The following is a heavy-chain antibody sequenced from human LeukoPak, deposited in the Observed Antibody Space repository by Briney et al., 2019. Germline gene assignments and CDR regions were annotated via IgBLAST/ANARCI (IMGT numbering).Heavy chain of an antibody. CDR1: GFTFSSYG. Sequence: GGSLRLSCAASGFTFSSYGMHWVRQAPGKGLEWVAFIRYDGSNKYYADSVKGRFTISRDNSKNTLYLQMNSLRAEDTAVYYCAKDALLRFLEWLFPDYWGQGTLVTVSS. CDR3: AKDALLRFLEWLFPDY. D-gene: IGHD3-3*01. J-gene: IGHJ4*02. V-gene: IGHV3-30*02. CDR2: IRYDGSNK.